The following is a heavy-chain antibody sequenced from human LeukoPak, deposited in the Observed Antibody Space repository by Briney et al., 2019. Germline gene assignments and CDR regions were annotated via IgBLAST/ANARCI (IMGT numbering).Heavy chain of an antibody. J-gene: IGHJ3*02. Sequence: GSLRLSCAASGFTFSSYAMHWVRQAPGKGLEWVAVMSYDGSNKYYADSVKGRFTISRDNAKNSLYLQMNSLRAEDTAVYYCARDSSAYYTFDIWGQGTMVTVSS. V-gene: IGHV3-30-3*01. CDR1: GFTFSSYA. CDR2: MSYDGSNK. D-gene: IGHD3-22*01. CDR3: ARDSSAYYTFDI.